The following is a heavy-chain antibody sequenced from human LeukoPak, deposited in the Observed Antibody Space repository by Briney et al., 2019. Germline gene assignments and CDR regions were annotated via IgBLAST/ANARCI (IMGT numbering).Heavy chain of an antibody. J-gene: IGHJ4*02. CDR3: ARDEVGPFDY. D-gene: IGHD1-26*01. CDR1: GYTFTDYY. V-gene: IGHV1-2*02. Sequence: GASVKVSCKASGYTFTDYYMHWVRQAPGQGLAWMGWFNPNSGGTNYAQKFQGRVTMTRDTSISTAYMELSGRTVDDTAAYYCARDEVGPFDYWGQGTLVTVSS. CDR2: FNPNSGGT.